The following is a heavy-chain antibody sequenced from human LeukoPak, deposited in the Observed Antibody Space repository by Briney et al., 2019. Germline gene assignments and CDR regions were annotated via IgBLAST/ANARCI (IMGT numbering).Heavy chain of an antibody. D-gene: IGHD3-3*01. CDR2: ISGSGGST. Sequence: GGSLRLSCAAPGVTFSSYAMSWVRQAPGKGLEWVSAISGSGGSTYYADSVKGRFTISRDNSKNTLYLQMNSLRAEDTAVYYCAKPPVLRFLEWFTYVDYWGQGTLVTVSS. J-gene: IGHJ4*02. CDR1: GVTFSSYA. CDR3: AKPPVLRFLEWFTYVDY. V-gene: IGHV3-23*01.